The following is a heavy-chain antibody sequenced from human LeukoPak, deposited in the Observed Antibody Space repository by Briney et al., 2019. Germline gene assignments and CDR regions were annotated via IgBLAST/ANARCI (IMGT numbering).Heavy chain of an antibody. CDR1: GFTFSSYG. V-gene: IGHV3-33*01. CDR2: IWYDGSNK. D-gene: IGHD2-8*01. Sequence: GRSLRLSCAASGFTFSSYGMHWVRQAPGKGLEWAAVIWYDGSNKYYTESVKGRFTISRDNSKNTLYLQMNSLRAEDSAVYYCARAVYLFDYWGQGTLVTVSS. J-gene: IGHJ4*02. CDR3: ARAVYLFDY.